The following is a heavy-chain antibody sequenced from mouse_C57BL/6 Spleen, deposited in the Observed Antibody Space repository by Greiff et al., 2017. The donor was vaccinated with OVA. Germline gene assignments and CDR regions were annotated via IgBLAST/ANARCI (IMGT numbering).Heavy chain of an antibody. V-gene: IGHV5-6*01. CDR2: ISSGGSYT. CDR3: ARHGSNTAWFAY. CDR1: GFTFSSYG. J-gene: IGHJ3*01. D-gene: IGHD2-5*01. Sequence: EVHLVESGGDLVKPGGSLKLSCAASGFTFSSYGMSWVRQTPDKRLEWVATISSGGSYTYYPDSVKGRFTISRDNAKNTLYLQMSSLKSEDTAMYYCARHGSNTAWFAYWGQGTLVTVSA.